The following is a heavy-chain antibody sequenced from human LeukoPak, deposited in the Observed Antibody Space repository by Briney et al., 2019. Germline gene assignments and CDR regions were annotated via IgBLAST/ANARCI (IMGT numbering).Heavy chain of an antibody. CDR3: AREYYSDSSGSDY. CDR2: INQDGSEK. Sequence: GSLRLSCAASGFTFSSYWMSWVRPAPGKGLEWVANINQDGSEKYSVDSVKGRFTISRDNAKNSLYLQMNSLRAEDTAVYYCAREYYSDSSGSDYWGQGTLVTVSS. CDR1: GFTFSSYW. J-gene: IGHJ4*02. V-gene: IGHV3-7*05. D-gene: IGHD3-22*01.